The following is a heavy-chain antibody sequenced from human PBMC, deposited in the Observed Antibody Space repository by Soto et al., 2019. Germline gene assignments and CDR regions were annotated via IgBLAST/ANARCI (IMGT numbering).Heavy chain of an antibody. V-gene: IGHV1-46*01. CDR2: INLSGGST. J-gene: IGHJ5*02. D-gene: IGHD1-20*01. CDR3: ARVRYSRWFDP. CDR1: GYTFTSYY. Sequence: ASVKVSCKASGYTFTSYYMHWVRQAPGQGLEWMGIINLSGGSTSYAQKFQGRVTMTRDTSTSTVYMELSSPRSEDTAVYYCARVRYSRWFDPWGQGTLVTVSS.